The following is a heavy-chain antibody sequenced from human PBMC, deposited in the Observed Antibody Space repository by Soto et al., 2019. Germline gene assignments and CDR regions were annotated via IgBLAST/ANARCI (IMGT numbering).Heavy chain of an antibody. CDR1: GFTFSSYS. V-gene: IGHV3-21*01. Sequence: PGGSLRLSCAASGFTFSSYSMNWVRQAPGKGLEWVSSISSSSSYIYYADSVKGRFTISRDNAKNSLYLQMNSLRAEDTSVYYCVSYVAVAGPDAFDIWGQGTMVNVS. CDR2: ISSSSSYI. J-gene: IGHJ3*02. CDR3: VSYVAVAGPDAFDI. D-gene: IGHD6-19*01.